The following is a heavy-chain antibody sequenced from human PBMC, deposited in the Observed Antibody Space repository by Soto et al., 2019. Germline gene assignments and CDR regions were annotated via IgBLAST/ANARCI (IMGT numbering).Heavy chain of an antibody. CDR2: IIPIFGTA. D-gene: IGHD3-22*01. J-gene: IGHJ4*02. CDR3: ERPNYYDSSGSFDY. Sequence: SVKVSCKSSGGTFSSYAISWVRQAPGQGLEWMGGIIPIFGTANYAQKFQGRVTITADESTSTAYMELSSLRSEDTAVYYCERPNYYDSSGSFDYWGKGTLDTVSS. CDR1: GGTFSSYA. V-gene: IGHV1-69*01.